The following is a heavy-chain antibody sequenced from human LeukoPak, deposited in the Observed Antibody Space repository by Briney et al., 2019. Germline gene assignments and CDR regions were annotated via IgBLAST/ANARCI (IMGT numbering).Heavy chain of an antibody. Sequence: PSETLSLTCIVSGGSISSSSYYWGWIRQPPGRGLEWIGSIYYSGSTYYNPSLKSRVTISVDTSKNQFSLKLSSVTAADAAVYYCARVGIAAAGTDYWGQGTLVTVSS. CDR3: ARVGIAAAGTDY. CDR2: IYYSGST. D-gene: IGHD6-13*01. V-gene: IGHV4-39*07. J-gene: IGHJ4*02. CDR1: GGSISSSSYY.